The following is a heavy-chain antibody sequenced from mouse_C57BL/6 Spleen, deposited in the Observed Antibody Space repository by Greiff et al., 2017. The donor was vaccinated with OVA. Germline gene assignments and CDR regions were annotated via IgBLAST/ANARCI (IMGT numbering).Heavy chain of an antibody. CDR2: IYPGNSDT. CDR3: TRTVITTVDYFDY. Sequence: EVKLMESGTVLARPGASVKMSCKTSGYTFTSYWMHWVKQRPGQGLEWIGAIYPGNSDTSYNQKFKGKAKLTAVTSASTAYMELSSLTNEDSAVYYGTRTVITTVDYFDYWGQGTTLTVSS. J-gene: IGHJ2*01. CDR1: GYTFTSYW. V-gene: IGHV1-5*01. D-gene: IGHD1-1*01.